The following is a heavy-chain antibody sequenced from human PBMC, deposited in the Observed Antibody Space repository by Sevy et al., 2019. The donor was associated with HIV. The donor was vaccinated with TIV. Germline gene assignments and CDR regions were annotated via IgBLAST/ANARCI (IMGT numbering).Heavy chain of an antibody. CDR3: ARDNSSDWYVY. CDR2: IYYSGST. J-gene: IGHJ4*02. CDR1: GGSISSGGYY. Sequence: SETLSLTCTVSGGSISSGGYYWSWIRQHPGKGLEWIGYIYYSGSTYYHPSLKSRVTISVDTSKNQFSLKLSSVTAADTAVYYCARDNSSDWYVYWGQGTLVTVSS. V-gene: IGHV4-31*03. D-gene: IGHD6-19*01.